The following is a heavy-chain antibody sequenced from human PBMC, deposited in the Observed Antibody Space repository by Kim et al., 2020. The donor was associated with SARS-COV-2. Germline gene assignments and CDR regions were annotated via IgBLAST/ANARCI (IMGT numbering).Heavy chain of an antibody. D-gene: IGHD3-9*01. J-gene: IGHJ5*02. Sequence: SETLSLTCTVSGGSISSYYWSWIRQPPGKGLEWIGYIYYSGSTNYNPSLKSRVTISVDTSKNQFSLKLSSVTAADTAVYYFARDRGPHTYYDILTSPTPPEDWCDPWGQGTLVTVSS. CDR1: GGSISSYY. V-gene: IGHV4-59*01. CDR3: ARDRGPHTYYDILTSPTPPEDWCDP. CDR2: IYYSGST.